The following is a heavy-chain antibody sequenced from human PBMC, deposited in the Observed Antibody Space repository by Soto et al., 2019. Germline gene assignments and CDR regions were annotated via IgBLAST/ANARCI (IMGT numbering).Heavy chain of an antibody. CDR3: ARELASVVAASVGGMDV. D-gene: IGHD2-15*01. CDR2: IYYSGST. Sequence: SETLSLTCTVSGGSISSGGYYWSWIRQHPGKGLEWIGYIYYSGSTYYNPSLKSRVTISVDTSKNQFSLKLSSVTAADTAVYYCARELASVVAASVGGMDVCGQGTTLTVSS. CDR1: GGSISSGGYY. J-gene: IGHJ6*02. V-gene: IGHV4-31*03.